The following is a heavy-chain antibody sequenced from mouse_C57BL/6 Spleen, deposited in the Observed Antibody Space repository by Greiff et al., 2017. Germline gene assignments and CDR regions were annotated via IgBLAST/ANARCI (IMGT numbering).Heavy chain of an antibody. Sequence: VKLMESGAELARPGASVKLSCKASGYTFTSYGISWVKQRTGQGLEWIGEIYPRSGNTYYNEKFKGKDTLTADKSSSTAYMELRSLTSEDSAVYFCARYYYGSSYDYAMDYWGQGTSVTVSS. D-gene: IGHD1-1*01. CDR3: ARYYYGSSYDYAMDY. CDR1: GYTFTSYG. CDR2: IYPRSGNT. J-gene: IGHJ4*01. V-gene: IGHV1-81*01.